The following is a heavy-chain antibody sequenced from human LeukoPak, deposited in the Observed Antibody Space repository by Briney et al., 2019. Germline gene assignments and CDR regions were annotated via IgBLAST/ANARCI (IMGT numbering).Heavy chain of an antibody. D-gene: IGHD1-14*01. CDR2: ITWDGGRT. CDR3: GKGPRRCTGCDGFAI. Sequence: PGGSLRLSCAASGFTFDDYSMHWVRQAPGRGLEWVSLITWDGGRTYYEDSVKGRFNISRDNSTNSLYLQMNSLRTEDTALYYCGKGPRRCTGCDGFAILDQGTMVTVSS. J-gene: IGHJ3*02. CDR1: GFTFDDYS. V-gene: IGHV3-43*01.